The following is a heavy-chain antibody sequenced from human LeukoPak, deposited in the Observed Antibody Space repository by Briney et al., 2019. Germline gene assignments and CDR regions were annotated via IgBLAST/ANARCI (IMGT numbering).Heavy chain of an antibody. J-gene: IGHJ4*02. CDR2: TYYRSKWYN. CDR3: ARGSSQIYYYDSSGYSHAFDY. Sequence: SQTLSLTCAIPGDSVSSNSAAWNWIRQSPSRGLEWLGRTYYRSKWYNDYAVSVKSRITINPDTSKNQFSLQLNSVTPEDTAVYYCARGSSQIYYYDSSGYSHAFDYWGQGTLVTVSS. D-gene: IGHD3-22*01. CDR1: GDSVSSNSAA. V-gene: IGHV6-1*01.